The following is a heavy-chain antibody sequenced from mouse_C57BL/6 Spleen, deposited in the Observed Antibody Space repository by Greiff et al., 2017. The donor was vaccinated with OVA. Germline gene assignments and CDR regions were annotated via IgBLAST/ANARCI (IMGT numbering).Heavy chain of an antibody. D-gene: IGHD2-10*01. V-gene: IGHV1-82*01. Sequence: LVESGPELVKPGASVKISCKASGYAFSSSWMNWVKQRPGKGLEWIGRIYPGDGDTNYNGKFKGKATLTADKSSSTAYMQLSSLTSEDSAVYFCARSPSYGLYAMDYWGQGTSVTVAS. J-gene: IGHJ4*01. CDR3: ARSPSYGLYAMDY. CDR2: IYPGDGDT. CDR1: GYAFSSSW.